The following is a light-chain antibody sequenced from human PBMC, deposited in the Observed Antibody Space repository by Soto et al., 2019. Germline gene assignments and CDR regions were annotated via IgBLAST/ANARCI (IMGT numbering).Light chain of an antibody. CDR3: QQYNSYALMYT. V-gene: IGKV3-20*01. CDR2: DTS. J-gene: IGKJ2*01. Sequence: EIVLTQSPDTLSLSPRERATLSCRASQSVPNSRWAWYQQKPGQAPSLVISDTSIRDTGIPDRFSGSGAGTDFSLIIGRLEPDDFATYSCQQYNSYALMYTFGQGTKLEIK. CDR1: QSVPNSR.